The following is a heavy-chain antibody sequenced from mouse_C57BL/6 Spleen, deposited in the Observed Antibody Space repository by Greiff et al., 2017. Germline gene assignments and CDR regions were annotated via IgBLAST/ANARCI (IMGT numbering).Heavy chain of an antibody. CDR1: GYTFTDYN. CDR2: INPNNGGT. J-gene: IGHJ1*03. D-gene: IGHD1-1*01. Sequence: VQLQQSGPELVKPGASVKIPCKASGYTFTDYNMDWVKQSHGKSLEWIGDINPNNGGTIYNQKFKGKATLTVDKSSSTAYMELRSLTSEDTAVYYCARSWTTVVAHWYFDGWGTGTTVTVSS. V-gene: IGHV1-18*01. CDR3: ARSWTTVVAHWYFDG.